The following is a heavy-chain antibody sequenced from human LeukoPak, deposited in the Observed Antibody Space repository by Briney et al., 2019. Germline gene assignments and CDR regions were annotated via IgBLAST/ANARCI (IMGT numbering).Heavy chain of an antibody. Sequence: GGPLRLSCAASGFTFTNYAMTWVRQAPGKGLQWVAATVGIGPDTYHADSVKGRFTISRDNAKNTLYLEINSLRAEDTAVYYCAKSAPRRGVEWLFSHAYYFDYWGQGTLVTVSS. J-gene: IGHJ4*02. CDR3: AKSAPRRGVEWLFSHAYYFDY. V-gene: IGHV3-23*01. CDR2: TVGIGPDT. CDR1: GFTFTNYA. D-gene: IGHD3-3*01.